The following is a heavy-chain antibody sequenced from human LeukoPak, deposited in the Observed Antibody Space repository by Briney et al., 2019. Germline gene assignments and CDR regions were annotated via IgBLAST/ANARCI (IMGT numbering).Heavy chain of an antibody. V-gene: IGHV3-64*01. Sequence: QPGGSLRLSCAASGFTFSKYAMHWVRQAPGKELEYVAGISGDGAGTFYANSVKGRFTISRDNSKSTLYLQMGSLRAEDMAVYYCVRMTGITSAGPVVSSRTDLWGQGTLVTVSS. CDR3: VRMTGITSAGPVVSSRTDL. J-gene: IGHJ4*02. CDR2: ISGDGAGT. D-gene: IGHD6-13*01. CDR1: GFTFSKYA.